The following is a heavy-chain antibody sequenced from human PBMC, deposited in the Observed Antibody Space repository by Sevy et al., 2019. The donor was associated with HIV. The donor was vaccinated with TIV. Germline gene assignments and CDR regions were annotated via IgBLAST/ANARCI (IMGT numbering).Heavy chain of an antibody. CDR1: GGTFSSYA. J-gene: IGHJ6*02. V-gene: IGHV1-69*04. CDR2: IIPILGIA. CDR3: ARDRGIAVAGSMDV. Sequence: ASVKVSCKASGGTFSSYAISWVRQAPGQGLEWMGRIIPILGIANYAQKFQGRVTITADKSTSTAYMELSSLRSEDTAVCYCARDRGIAVAGSMDVWGQGTTVTVSS. D-gene: IGHD6-19*01.